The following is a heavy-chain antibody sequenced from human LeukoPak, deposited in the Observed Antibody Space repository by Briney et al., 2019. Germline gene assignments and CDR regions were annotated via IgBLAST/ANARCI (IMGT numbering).Heavy chain of an antibody. V-gene: IGHV3-53*01. CDR2: IYSGGST. D-gene: IGHD2-15*01. CDR1: GFTVSSNY. CDR3: AISLGYCSGGNCFPAFDI. Sequence: GGSLRLSCAASGFTVSSNYTSWVRQAPGKGLEWVSVIYSGGSTYYADSVKGRFTFSRDNFKNTLYLQMNSLRAEDTAVYYCAISLGYCSGGNCFPAFDIWGQGTMVTVSS. J-gene: IGHJ3*02.